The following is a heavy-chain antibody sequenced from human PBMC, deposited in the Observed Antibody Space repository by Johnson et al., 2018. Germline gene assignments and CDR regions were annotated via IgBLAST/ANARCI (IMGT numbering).Heavy chain of an antibody. Sequence: VQLVETGGGVVQPGRSLRLSCAASGFTFSSYGMHWVRQAPGKGLEWVAVISYDGSNKYYADSVKGRFTISRDNSKNTLYLQMNSLRAEDTAVYDCEKALTSKYYDFWSGYYPYYYYMDVWGKGTTVTVSS. V-gene: IGHV3-30*18. CDR3: EKALTSKYYDFWSGYYPYYYYMDV. D-gene: IGHD3-3*01. CDR1: GFTFSSYG. J-gene: IGHJ6*03. CDR2: ISYDGSNK.